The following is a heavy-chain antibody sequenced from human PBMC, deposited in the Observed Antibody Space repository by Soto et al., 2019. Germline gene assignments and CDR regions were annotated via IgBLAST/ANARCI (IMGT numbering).Heavy chain of an antibody. D-gene: IGHD2-8*02. Sequence: QVQLQESGPGLVKPSETLSLTCTVSGGSVSSGSYYWSWIRQPPGKGLEWIGYIYYSGSTNYNPSLKSRVTIPVDTSKNQFSLKLSSVTAADTAVYYCARDTGGGNPFDYWGQGTLVTVSS. CDR3: ARDTGGGNPFDY. V-gene: IGHV4-61*01. CDR1: GGSVSSGSYY. CDR2: IYYSGST. J-gene: IGHJ4*02.